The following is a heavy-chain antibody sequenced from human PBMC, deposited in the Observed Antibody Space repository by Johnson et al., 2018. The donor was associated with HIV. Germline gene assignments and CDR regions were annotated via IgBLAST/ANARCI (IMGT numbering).Heavy chain of an antibody. CDR2: IWYDGSNK. Sequence: QVQLVESGGGVVQPGRSLRLSCAASGFTFSSYGMHWVRQAPGKGLEWVAVIWYDGSNKYYADSVKGRFTISRDNSKNTLYLQMNSLGAEDTAVYYCAKDSSSWYGGAFDIWGQGTMVTVSS. V-gene: IGHV3-33*06. D-gene: IGHD6-13*01. CDR1: GFTFSSYG. J-gene: IGHJ3*02. CDR3: AKDSSSWYGGAFDI.